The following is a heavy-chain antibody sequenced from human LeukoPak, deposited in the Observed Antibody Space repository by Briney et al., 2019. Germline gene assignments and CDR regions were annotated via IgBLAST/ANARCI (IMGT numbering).Heavy chain of an antibody. CDR2: ISWNSGSI. J-gene: IGHJ4*02. Sequence: GRPLRLSCAASGFTFDDYAMHWVRQAPGKGLEWVSGISWNSGSIGYADSVKGRFTISRDNAKNSLYLQMNSLRAEDTALYYCAKDLGWRDSSAYYYFDYWGQGTLVTVSS. V-gene: IGHV3-9*01. CDR3: AKDLGWRDSSAYYYFDY. CDR1: GFTFDDYA. D-gene: IGHD3-22*01.